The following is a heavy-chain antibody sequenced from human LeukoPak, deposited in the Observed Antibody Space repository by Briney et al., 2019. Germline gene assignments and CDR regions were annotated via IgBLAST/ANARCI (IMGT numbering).Heavy chain of an antibody. Sequence: GGSLRLSCAASGFSFSGYWMHWVRQVPGKGLVWVSRLSSDGTDTGHADSVKGRFTISRDNAKKMVYLQMDSLRVEDSAVYYCAAGPSSNGHQLPYWGQETLVTVSS. CDR3: AAGPSSNGHQLPY. CDR1: GFSFSGYW. CDR2: LSSDGTDT. D-gene: IGHD4-11*01. V-gene: IGHV3-74*01. J-gene: IGHJ4*02.